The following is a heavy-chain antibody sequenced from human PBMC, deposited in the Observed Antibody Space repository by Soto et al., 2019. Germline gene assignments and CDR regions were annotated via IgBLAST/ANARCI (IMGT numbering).Heavy chain of an antibody. CDR2: IIPIFGIG. CDR3: ERSAITLFGAVSIPSPYCSELDV. J-gene: IGHJ6*02. Sequence: QVQLVQSGAEVKKPGSSVKVSCKASGGTFNRYAISWVRQAPGQGLEWMGGIIPIFGIGNDAQRFQGRVTINADESTGKAYRELSSPRSEDTGVYSCERSAITLFGAVSIPSPYCSELDVWGQWTIVTVSS. V-gene: IGHV1-69*01. CDR1: GGTFNRYA. D-gene: IGHD3-3*01.